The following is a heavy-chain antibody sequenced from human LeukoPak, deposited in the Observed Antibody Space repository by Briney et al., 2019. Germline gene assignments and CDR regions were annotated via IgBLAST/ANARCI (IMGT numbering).Heavy chain of an antibody. CDR1: GGTFSSYA. D-gene: IGHD3-10*01. J-gene: IGHJ6*02. Sequence: SVKVSCKASGGTFSSYAISWVRQAPGQGLEWMGGIIPIFGTANYAQKFQGRVTITADESTGTAYMELSSLRSEDTAVYYCARWGLLWFGELLYPAFYYYYGMDVWGQGTTVTVSS. V-gene: IGHV1-69*13. CDR3: ARWGLLWFGELLYPAFYYYYGMDV. CDR2: IIPIFGTA.